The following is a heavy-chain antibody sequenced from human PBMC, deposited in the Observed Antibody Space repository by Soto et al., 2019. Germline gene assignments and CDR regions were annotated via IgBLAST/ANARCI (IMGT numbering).Heavy chain of an antibody. CDR3: ARVYYDSSGYYDYYFDY. D-gene: IGHD3-22*01. V-gene: IGHV4-59*01. CDR1: GGSISSYY. CDR2: IYYSGST. Sequence: QVQLQESGPGLVKPSETLSLTCTVSGGSISSYYWSWIRQPPGKGLEWIGYIYYSGSTNYNPSLKRRVTISVDTSKNQFSLKLSSVTAADTAVYYCARVYYDSSGYYDYYFDYWGQGTLVTVSS. J-gene: IGHJ4*02.